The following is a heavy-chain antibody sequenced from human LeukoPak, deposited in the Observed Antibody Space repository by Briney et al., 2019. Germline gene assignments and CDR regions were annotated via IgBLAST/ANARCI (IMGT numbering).Heavy chain of an antibody. V-gene: IGHV3-23*01. D-gene: IGHD2-2*01. CDR3: AKDRERVLTSTSCSFDS. CDR1: GFTFSSYA. CDR2: ISGSGGST. Sequence: GGSLRLSCAASGFTFSSYAMSWVRQAPGKGLEWVSAISGSGGSTYYADSVKGRFTISRDNSKNTLYLQMNSLRAEDTAVYYCAKDRERVLTSTSCSFDSWGHGTLVTVSS. J-gene: IGHJ4*01.